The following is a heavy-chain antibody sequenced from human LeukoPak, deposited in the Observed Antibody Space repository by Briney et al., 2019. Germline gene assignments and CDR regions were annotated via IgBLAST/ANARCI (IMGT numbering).Heavy chain of an antibody. CDR2: ISGSGGST. Sequence: GGSLRLSCAASGFTFNSYAMSWVRQAPGKGLEWVSAISGSGGSTYYADSVKGRFTISRDNSKNTLYLQMNSLRAEDTAVYHCAKDLVAVAGNQFDYWGQGTLVTVSS. CDR3: AKDLVAVAGNQFDY. J-gene: IGHJ4*02. V-gene: IGHV3-23*01. D-gene: IGHD6-19*01. CDR1: GFTFNSYA.